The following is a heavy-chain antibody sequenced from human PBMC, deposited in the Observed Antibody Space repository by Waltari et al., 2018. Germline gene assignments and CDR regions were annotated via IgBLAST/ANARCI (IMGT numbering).Heavy chain of an antibody. CDR3: ARRAYQYYFDY. V-gene: IGHV5-51*01. D-gene: IGHD2-21*01. CDR1: GFHFPTYW. CDR2: IYPGDSNT. J-gene: IGHJ4*02. Sequence: EVQLVQSGAEVKKPGESLKISCKGSGFHFPTYWIGWVRQMPGKGLEWMGVIYPGDSNTMYSPSFQGQVTFSADESTDTAYLQWTSLKASDTAIYYCARRAYQYYFDYWGQGTLVTVSS.